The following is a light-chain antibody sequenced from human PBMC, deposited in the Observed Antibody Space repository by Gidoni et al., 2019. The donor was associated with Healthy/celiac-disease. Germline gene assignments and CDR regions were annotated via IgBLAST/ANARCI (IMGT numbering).Light chain of an antibody. Sequence: QTVVTQEPSMTVSPGGTVNLTCASSTGAGTSGYYPNWFQQKPGQAPRALIYSTSNKHPSTPARFSGSLLGGKAALTLSGVQPEDDAEYYCLLYYGGAWVFGGGTKLT. CDR3: LLYYGGAWV. CDR2: STS. J-gene: IGLJ3*02. CDR1: TGAGTSGYY. V-gene: IGLV7-43*01.